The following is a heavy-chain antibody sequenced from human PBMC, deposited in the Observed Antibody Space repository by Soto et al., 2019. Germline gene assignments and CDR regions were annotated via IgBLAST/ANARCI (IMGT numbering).Heavy chain of an antibody. CDR2: ISAYNGNT. J-gene: IGHJ1*01. CDR1: GYTFTSYG. D-gene: IGHD3-22*01. CDR3: AREGYYDSSGYYYPN. V-gene: IGHV1-18*01. Sequence: ASVKVSCKASGYTFTSYGIIWVRQAPGQGLEWMGWISAYNGNTNYPRKFQGRVTMTTDTSTTTTYMELTSLRSDDTAVYFCAREGYYDSSGYYYPNWGQG.